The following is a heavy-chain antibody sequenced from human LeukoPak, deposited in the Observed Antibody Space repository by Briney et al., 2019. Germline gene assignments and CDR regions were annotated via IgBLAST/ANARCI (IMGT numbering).Heavy chain of an antibody. V-gene: IGHV3-72*01. D-gene: IGHD5-18*01. J-gene: IGHJ4*02. CDR1: GFTFSDHY. Sequence: GGSLRLSCAASGFTFSDHYMDWVRQAPGKGLEWVGRTRNKANSYTTEYAASVKGRFTISRDDSKNSLYLQMNSLKTEDTAAYYCARGGYGFDYWGQGTLATVSS. CDR3: ARGGYGFDY. CDR2: TRNKANSYTT.